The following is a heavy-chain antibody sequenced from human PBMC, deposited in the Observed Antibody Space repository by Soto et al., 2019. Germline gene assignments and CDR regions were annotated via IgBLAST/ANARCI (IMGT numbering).Heavy chain of an antibody. J-gene: IGHJ4*02. V-gene: IGHV3-23*01. D-gene: IGHD1-1*01. CDR3: ARSLGDHWDEYYFDY. Sequence: VQVLESGGGLVQPGGSLRLSCAASGFTFTGYSMSWVRQAPGKGLEWVSGISGTGYNTYYADTVQGRFTNSRDNSKNTLYLQMDSLRAEDTALYYCARSLGDHWDEYYFDYWGQGTLVTVSS. CDR1: GFTFTGYS. CDR2: ISGTGYNT.